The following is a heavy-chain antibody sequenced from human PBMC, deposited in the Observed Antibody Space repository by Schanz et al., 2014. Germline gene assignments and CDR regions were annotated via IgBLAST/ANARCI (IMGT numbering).Heavy chain of an antibody. J-gene: IGHJ5*02. CDR2: IYLSDGST. CDR1: GDTFTNYY. Sequence: QVQLVQSGAEVKKPGASVKVSCKASGDTFTNYYIHWVRQAPGQGLEWMGRIYLSDGSTRYAQKFQGRVTITADKSTSTVYMELSSLRSEDTAIYYCARGNTIFGVVILGWLDPWGQGTLVTVSS. CDR3: ARGNTIFGVVILGWLDP. D-gene: IGHD3-3*01. V-gene: IGHV1-46*01.